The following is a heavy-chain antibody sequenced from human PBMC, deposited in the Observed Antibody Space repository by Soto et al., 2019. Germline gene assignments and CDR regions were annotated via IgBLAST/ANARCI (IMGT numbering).Heavy chain of an antibody. V-gene: IGHV5-10-1*01. CDR1: GYSFTSYW. CDR2: IDPSDSYT. J-gene: IGHJ4*02. Sequence: GESLKISCKGSGYSFTSYWISWVRQMPGKGLEWMGRIDPSDSYTNYSPSFQGHVTISADKSISTAYLQWSSLKASDTAMYYCARLRKGIAVAGTAAAFDYWGQGTLVTAPQ. CDR3: ARLRKGIAVAGTAAAFDY. D-gene: IGHD6-19*01.